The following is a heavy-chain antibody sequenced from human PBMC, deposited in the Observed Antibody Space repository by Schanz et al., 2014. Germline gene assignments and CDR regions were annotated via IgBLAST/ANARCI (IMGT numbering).Heavy chain of an antibody. J-gene: IGHJ4*02. D-gene: IGHD1-1*01. CDR2: ISNDGSIK. V-gene: IGHV3-30-3*01. CDR3: ARGTDWNLHY. Sequence: QVQLVESGGGVVQPGRSLRLSCAAYGFTLSSYAMHWVRQAPGKGLEWVALISNDGSIKYYADSVEGRFTISRDNAKNSLFLQMNSLRVEDTAVYYCARGTDWNLHYWGQGALVTVSS. CDR1: GFTLSSYA.